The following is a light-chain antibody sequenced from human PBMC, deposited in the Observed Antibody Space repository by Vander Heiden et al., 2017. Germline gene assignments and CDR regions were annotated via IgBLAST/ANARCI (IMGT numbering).Light chain of an antibody. CDR2: GAS. Sequence: EIVMTQYPATRSASPGERATLSCRASQSVSSNLAWYQQKLGQAPRLLIYGASTRATGIPARFSGSGSGTEFTLTISSLQSEDFAVYYCQQYNNWPPYTFGQGTKLEIK. J-gene: IGKJ2*01. CDR3: QQYNNWPPYT. V-gene: IGKV3-15*01. CDR1: QSVSSN.